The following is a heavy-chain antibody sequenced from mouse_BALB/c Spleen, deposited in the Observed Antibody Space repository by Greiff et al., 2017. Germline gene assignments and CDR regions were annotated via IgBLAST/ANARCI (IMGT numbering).Heavy chain of an antibody. CDR1: GFTFSSYA. CDR2: ISSGGST. V-gene: IGHV5-6-5*01. CDR3: ARGNYGSSY. Sequence: EVHLVESGGGLVKPGGSLKLSCAASGFTFSSYAMSWVRQTPEKRLEWVASISSGGSTYYPDSVKGRFTISRDNARNILYLQMSSLRSEDTAMYYCARGNYGSSYWGQGTTLTVSS. D-gene: IGHD1-1*01. J-gene: IGHJ2*01.